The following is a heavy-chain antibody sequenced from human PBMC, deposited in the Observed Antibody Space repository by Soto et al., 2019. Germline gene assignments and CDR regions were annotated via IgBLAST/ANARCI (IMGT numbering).Heavy chain of an antibody. V-gene: IGHV4-30-2*01. CDR3: AREGVTPSYYSYYGMDV. D-gene: IGHD5-18*01. CDR1: GGFLSSVAYS. J-gene: IGHJ6*02. CDR2: IYHSGST. Sequence: ARSLTYAGSGGFLSSVAYSFSWILQAPGKGLEWIGYIYHSGSTYSNPSLKSRVTISVDRSKNQFSLKLSSVTAADTAVYYCAREGVTPSYYSYYGMDVWGQGTTVT.